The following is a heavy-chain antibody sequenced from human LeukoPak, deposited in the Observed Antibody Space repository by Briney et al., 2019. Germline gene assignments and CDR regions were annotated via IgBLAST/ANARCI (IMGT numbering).Heavy chain of an antibody. CDR3: ARDSYDFWSGYPQGAFDD. CDR2: ISSSSSYI. V-gene: IGHV3-21*01. CDR1: GFTFSSYS. J-gene: IGHJ4*02. D-gene: IGHD3-3*01. Sequence: GRSLRLSCAASGFTFSSYSMNWVRQAPGKGLEWVSSISSSSSYIYYADSVKGRFTISRDNAKNSLYLQMNSLRAEDTAVYYCARDSYDFWSGYPQGAFDDWGQGTLVTVSS.